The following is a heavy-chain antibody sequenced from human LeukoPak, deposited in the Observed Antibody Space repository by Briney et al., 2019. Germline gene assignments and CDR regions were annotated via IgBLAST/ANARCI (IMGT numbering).Heavy chain of an antibody. CDR1: VYTFTSYY. CDR3: AREYIVVVVAATGFDT. V-gene: IGHV1-46*01. Sequence: ASVKVSCMASVYTFTSYYMHGVRQPPGQGVEGMGIINPSGGRTSYAQKFQGSVTMTRDTTTSTVYMELSSLRSEDTAVYYCAREYIVVVVAATGFDTWGQGNLVTASS. CDR2: INPSGGRT. D-gene: IGHD2-15*01. J-gene: IGHJ5*02.